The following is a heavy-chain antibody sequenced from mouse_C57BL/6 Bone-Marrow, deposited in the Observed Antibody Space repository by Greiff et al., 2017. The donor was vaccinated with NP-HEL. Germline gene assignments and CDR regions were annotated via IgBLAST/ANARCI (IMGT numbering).Heavy chain of an antibody. CDR3: ARPTGRNFYAMDY. CDR2: IDPANGNT. D-gene: IGHD2-10*01. V-gene: IGHV14-3*01. Sequence: EVMLVESVAELVRPGASVKLSCTASGFNIKNTYMHWVKQRPEQGLEWIGRIDPANGNTKYAPKFQGKATITADTSSNTAYLQLSSLTSEDTAIYYCARPTGRNFYAMDYWGQGTSVTVSS. CDR1: GFNIKNTY. J-gene: IGHJ4*01.